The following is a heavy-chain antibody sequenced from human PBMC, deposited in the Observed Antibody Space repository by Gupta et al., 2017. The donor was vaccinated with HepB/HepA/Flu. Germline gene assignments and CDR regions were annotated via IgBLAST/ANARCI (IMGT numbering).Heavy chain of an antibody. CDR2: ISYDGSNK. D-gene: IGHD6-19*01. J-gene: IGHJ4*02. CDR1: GFTFSSYA. Sequence: QVQLVESGGGVVKPGRSLRLSCAASGFTFSSYAMHWLRQAPGKGLEWVAVISYDGSNKYYADSVKGRFTISRDNSKNTLYLQMNSLRAEDTAVYYCARDQYSVAGFFDYWGQGTLVTGSS. V-gene: IGHV3-30-3*01. CDR3: ARDQYSVAGFFDY.